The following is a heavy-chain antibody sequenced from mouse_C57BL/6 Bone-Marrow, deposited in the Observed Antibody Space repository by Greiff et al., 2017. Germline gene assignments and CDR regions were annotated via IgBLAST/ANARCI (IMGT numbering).Heavy chain of an antibody. V-gene: IGHV5-6*02. CDR3: GRHFVSSYLDY. CDR2: ISSGGSYT. Sequence: DVKLVESGGDLVKPGGSLKLSCAASGFTFSSYGMSWVRQTPDKRLEWVATISSGGSYTYYPDSVKGRITISRDNAKNTLYLQMSSLKSEDTAMYYCGRHFVSSYLDYWGQGTTLTVSS. CDR1: GFTFSSYG. J-gene: IGHJ2*01.